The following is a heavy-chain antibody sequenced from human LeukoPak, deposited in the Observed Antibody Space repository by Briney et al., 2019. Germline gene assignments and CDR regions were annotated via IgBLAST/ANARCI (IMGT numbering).Heavy chain of an antibody. CDR2: IKPDGSEE. CDR3: TRLNNWAFDN. V-gene: IGHV3-7*05. J-gene: IGHJ4*02. Sequence: GGSLRLSCAASGFTFSRYWMSWVRQAPGKGLEWVANIKPDGSEEYYVDSVRGRFTISRDNAKHSLYLQMNSLRVEDTAVYYCTRLNNWAFDNWGQGTLVTVST. D-gene: IGHD1-20*01. CDR1: GFTFSRYW.